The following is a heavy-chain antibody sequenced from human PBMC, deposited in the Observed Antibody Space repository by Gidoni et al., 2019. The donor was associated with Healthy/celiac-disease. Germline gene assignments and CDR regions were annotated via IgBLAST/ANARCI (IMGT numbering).Heavy chain of an antibody. CDR1: GFTFRSYW. V-gene: IGHV3-7*03. D-gene: IGHD2-2*01. CDR3: ARGSIVVVPAAIFFQH. J-gene: IGHJ1*01. CDR2: IKQDGSEK. Sequence: EVQLVESGGGLVQPGGSLRLSCAASGFTFRSYWMSWVRQAPGKGLEWVANIKQDGSEKYYVDSVKGRFTISRDNAKNSLYLQMNSLRAEDTAVYYCARGSIVVVPAAIFFQHWGQGTLVTVSS.